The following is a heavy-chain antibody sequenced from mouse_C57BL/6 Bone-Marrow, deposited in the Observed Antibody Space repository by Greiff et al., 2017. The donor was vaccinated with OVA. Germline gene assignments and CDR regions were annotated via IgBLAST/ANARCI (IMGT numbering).Heavy chain of an antibody. Sequence: VQLQQPGAELVKPGASVKLSCKASGYTFTSYWMQWVKQRPGQGLEWIGEIDPSDSYTNYNQKFKGKATLTVDTSSSTAYMQRSSLTSEDSAVYYCARVVDYDEFAYWGQGTLVTVSA. CDR3: ARVVDYDEFAY. V-gene: IGHV1-50*01. CDR2: IDPSDSYT. J-gene: IGHJ3*01. CDR1: GYTFTSYW. D-gene: IGHD2-4*01.